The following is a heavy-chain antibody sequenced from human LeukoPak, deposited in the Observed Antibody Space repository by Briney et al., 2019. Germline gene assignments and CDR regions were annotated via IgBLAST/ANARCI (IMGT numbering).Heavy chain of an antibody. CDR2: IKSDGSDT. D-gene: IGHD6-25*01. J-gene: IGHJ4*02. CDR3: ATGSGNYFSY. V-gene: IGHV3-74*01. Sequence: GGSLRLSCAASGSTFSRYWMHWVRQAPGKGLVWVSRIKSDGSDTIYADSVKGRFTISRGNAKNTLYLQMDSLRADDTAVYYCATGSGNYFSYWGQGTLVTVAS. CDR1: GSTFSRYW.